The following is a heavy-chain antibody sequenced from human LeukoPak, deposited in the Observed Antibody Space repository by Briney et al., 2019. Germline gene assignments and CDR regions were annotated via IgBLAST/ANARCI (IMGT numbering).Heavy chain of an antibody. CDR1: GGSISNDY. CDR2: IYYTGTT. V-gene: IGHV4-59*08. Sequence: SEILSLTCTVSGGSISNDYWSWTRQPPGKGLEWIGYIYYTGTTNYNPSLKGRVTLSVDTSKNQFSLKLSSVTAADTAVYYCARKPAGRGRFDYWGQGTLVTVSS. CDR3: ARKPAGRGRFDY. J-gene: IGHJ4*02. D-gene: IGHD6-19*01.